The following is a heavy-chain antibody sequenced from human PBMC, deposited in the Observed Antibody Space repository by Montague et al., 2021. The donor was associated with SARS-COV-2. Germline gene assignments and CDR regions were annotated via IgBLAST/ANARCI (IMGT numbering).Heavy chain of an antibody. J-gene: IGHJ6*03. D-gene: IGHD3-10*01. CDR1: GGSFSTYS. CDR2: IHHAGST. V-gene: IGHV4-34*01. Sequence: SETLSLTCAVHGGSFSTYSWNWIRQPPGKGLEWIWEIHHAGSTNYNPSLKRRVTISADTSKNQFSLKLTSVAAADTAVYYCARLGDGVVPSPILGVGPYYSYYYMDVWGKGTTVTVSS. CDR3: ARLGDGVVPSPILGVGPYYSYYYMDV.